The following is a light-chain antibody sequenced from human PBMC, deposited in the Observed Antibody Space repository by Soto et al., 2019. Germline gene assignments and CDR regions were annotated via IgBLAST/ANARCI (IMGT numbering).Light chain of an antibody. V-gene: IGLV2-14*01. CDR3: SSYTSSSTLGV. CDR2: GVN. Sequence: QSALTQPASVSGSPGQSITISCTGTSSDVGGYNYVSWYQQHPGKAPKLMIYGVNNRPSGVSNRFSGSKSGSTASLTISGLQAEDEADYYCSSYTSSSTLGVFGTGTKLTVL. J-gene: IGLJ1*01. CDR1: SSDVGGYNY.